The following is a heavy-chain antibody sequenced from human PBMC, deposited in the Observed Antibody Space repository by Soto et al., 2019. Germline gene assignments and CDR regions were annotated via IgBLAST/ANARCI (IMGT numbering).Heavy chain of an antibody. CDR2: ISAYNGNT. Sequence: GASVKVSCKTSGYTFTNFGLSWVRQAPGQGLEWMGWISAYNGNTNYAQNFQGRVTITRDTSASTAYMELSSLRSEDTAVYYCARSAPPLDYWGQGTLVTVSS. CDR1: GYTFTNFG. CDR3: ARSAPPLDY. J-gene: IGHJ4*02. V-gene: IGHV1-18*01.